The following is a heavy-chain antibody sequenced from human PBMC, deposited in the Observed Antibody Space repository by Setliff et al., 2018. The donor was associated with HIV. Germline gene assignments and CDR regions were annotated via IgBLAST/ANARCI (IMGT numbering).Heavy chain of an antibody. CDR1: GFTVSSNY. J-gene: IGHJ4*02. D-gene: IGHD3-16*01. Sequence: PGGSLRLSCAASGFTVSSNYMSWVRQAPGKGLEWVSVIYSGGNTYYVDSVKGRFTISRDNGKNSLSLQMNSLRAEDTAVYYCATRRGGGRYYFDYWGQGTLVTVSS. CDR3: ATRRGGGRYYFDY. CDR2: IYSGGNT. V-gene: IGHV3-53*01.